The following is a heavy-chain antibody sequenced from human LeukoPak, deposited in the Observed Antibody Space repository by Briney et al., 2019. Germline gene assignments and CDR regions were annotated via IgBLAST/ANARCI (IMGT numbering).Heavy chain of an antibody. Sequence: SGGSLRLSCAASGFTLRSYGMHWVRQAPGKGLEWVSAISGSGGSTYYADSVKGRFTISRDNSKNTLYLKMNSLRAEDTAVYYCAKDSGKFDYWGQGTLVTVSS. D-gene: IGHD3-10*01. V-gene: IGHV3-23*01. CDR2: ISGSGGST. J-gene: IGHJ4*02. CDR3: AKDSGKFDY. CDR1: GFTLRSYG.